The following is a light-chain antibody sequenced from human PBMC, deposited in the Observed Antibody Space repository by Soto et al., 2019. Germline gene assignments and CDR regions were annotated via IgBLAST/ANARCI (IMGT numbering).Light chain of an antibody. J-gene: IGKJ2*01. V-gene: IGKV3-20*01. CDR2: GAS. CDR1: QSVSSSY. Sequence: EIVLTQSPGTLSLSPGERATLSCRASQSVSSSYLAWYQQKPGQAPRLLIYGASSSATGIPDRFSGSGSGTDFTLTISRLEPEDIAAYYCQQYGSSPLTFGQGTKLEIK. CDR3: QQYGSSPLT.